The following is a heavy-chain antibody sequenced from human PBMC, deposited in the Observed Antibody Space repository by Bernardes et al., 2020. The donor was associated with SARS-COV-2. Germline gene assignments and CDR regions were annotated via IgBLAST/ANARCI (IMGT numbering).Heavy chain of an antibody. CDR3: ATLNGARGLLLDY. CDR1: NSTINNYH. J-gene: IGHJ4*02. V-gene: IGHV4-59*01. Sequence: SETLSLTCSVSNSTINNYHWNWIRQSPGKGLEWIGYIHYSGSTAYNPSLKSRVTMSVDVSKNQFSLKISSVTAADTAVYYCATLNGARGLLLDYWGQGTLVTVSS. D-gene: IGHD7-27*01. CDR2: IHYSGST.